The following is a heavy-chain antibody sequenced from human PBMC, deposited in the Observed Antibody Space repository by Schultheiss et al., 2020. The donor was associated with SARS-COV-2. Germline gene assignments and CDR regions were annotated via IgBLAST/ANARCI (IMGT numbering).Heavy chain of an antibody. V-gene: IGHV3-74*01. CDR1: GFTFYKNW. CDR2: IKNDGTGT. J-gene: IGHJ6*02. CDR3: ARDSHYGMDV. Sequence: GESLKISCAASGFTFYKNWMHWVRQAPGEGLVWVSHIKNDGTGTTYADSVKGRFTISRDNAKNTLYLHMDSLRAEDTAVYYCARDSHYGMDVWGQGTTVTVSS.